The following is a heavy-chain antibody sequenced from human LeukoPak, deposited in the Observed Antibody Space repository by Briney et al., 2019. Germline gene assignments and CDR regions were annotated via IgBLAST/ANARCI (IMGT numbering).Heavy chain of an antibody. CDR1: GYSISSGYY. CDR3: ARHGYYDSSGHPFRPDAFDI. Sequence: LETLSLTCAVSGYSISSGYYWGWIRQPPGKGREWIGSIYHSGSTYYNPSLKSRVTISVDTSKNQFSLKLSSVTAADTAVYYCARHGYYDSSGHPFRPDAFDIWGQGTMVTVSS. D-gene: IGHD3-22*01. V-gene: IGHV4-38-2*01. CDR2: IYHSGST. J-gene: IGHJ3*02.